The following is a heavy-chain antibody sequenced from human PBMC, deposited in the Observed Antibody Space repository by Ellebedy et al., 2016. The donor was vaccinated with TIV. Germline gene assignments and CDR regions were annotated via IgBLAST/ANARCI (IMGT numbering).Heavy chain of an antibody. Sequence: SVKVSXXASGGTFSSYAISWVRQAPGQGLEWMGGIIPIFGTANYAQKFQGRVTITADESTSTAYMELSSLRSEDTAVYYCARDVVVPAAMLGYYGMDVWGQGTTVTVSS. V-gene: IGHV1-69*13. J-gene: IGHJ6*02. D-gene: IGHD2-2*01. CDR1: GGTFSSYA. CDR3: ARDVVVPAAMLGYYGMDV. CDR2: IIPIFGTA.